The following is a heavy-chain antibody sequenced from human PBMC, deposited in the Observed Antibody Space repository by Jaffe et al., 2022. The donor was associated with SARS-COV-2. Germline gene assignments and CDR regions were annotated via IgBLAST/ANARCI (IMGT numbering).Heavy chain of an antibody. CDR1: GGSISSYY. Sequence: QVQLQESGPGLVKPSETLSLTCTVSGGSISSYYWSWIRQPPGKGLEWIGYIYYSGSTNYNPSLKSRVTISVDTSKNQFSLKLSSVTAADTAVYYCARQGGYDSSGYYYSRWFDPWGQGTLVTVSS. V-gene: IGHV4-59*08. CDR2: IYYSGST. J-gene: IGHJ5*02. D-gene: IGHD3-22*01. CDR3: ARQGGYDSSGYYYSRWFDP.